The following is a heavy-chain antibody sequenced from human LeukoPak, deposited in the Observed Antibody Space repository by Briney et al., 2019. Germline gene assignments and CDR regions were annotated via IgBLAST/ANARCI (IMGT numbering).Heavy chain of an antibody. D-gene: IGHD1-26*01. CDR3: ARSQSGSYSNLDY. J-gene: IGHJ4*02. CDR1: GFTFSIYS. CDR2: ISSGSSTI. Sequence: GGSLRLSCAASGFTFSIYSINWVRQAPGKGLEWVSFISSGSSTIYYADSVKGRFTISRDNAKNSLYLQMSSMRAEDTAVYLRARSQSGSYSNLDYCGQGTLVTVSS. V-gene: IGHV3-48*01.